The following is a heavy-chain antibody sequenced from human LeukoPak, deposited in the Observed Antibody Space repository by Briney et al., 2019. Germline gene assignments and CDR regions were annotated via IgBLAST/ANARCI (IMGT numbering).Heavy chain of an antibody. Sequence: GGSLRLSCAASGFTFSSYAMSWVRQAPGKGLMWVSRIGENGRNTNYADSVKGRFTISRDNAKSTLYLQMNSLRVEDTAVYYCARDIVIGSGTYLDWGQGTLVTVSS. CDR1: GFTFSSYA. CDR2: IGENGRNT. J-gene: IGHJ4*02. V-gene: IGHV3-74*01. CDR3: ARDIVIGSGTYLD. D-gene: IGHD3-10*01.